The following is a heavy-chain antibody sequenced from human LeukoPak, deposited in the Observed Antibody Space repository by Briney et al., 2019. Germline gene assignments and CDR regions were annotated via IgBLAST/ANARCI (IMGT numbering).Heavy chain of an antibody. CDR1: GFTFSSYA. V-gene: IGHV3-64*01. CDR2: ISSNGGST. J-gene: IGHJ6*03. Sequence: GGSLRLSCAASGFTFSSYAMHWVRQAPGKGLEYVSAISSNGGSTYYANSVKGRFTISRDNSKNTLYLQMGSLRAEDMAVYYCARLRRIVATILGLRPDAYYMDVWGKGTTVTVSS. CDR3: ARLRRIVATILGLRPDAYYMDV. D-gene: IGHD5-12*01.